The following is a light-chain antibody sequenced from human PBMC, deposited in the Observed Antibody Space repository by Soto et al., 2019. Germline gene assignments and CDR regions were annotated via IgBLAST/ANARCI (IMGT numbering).Light chain of an antibody. CDR2: GAS. CDR3: QQYGSSPYT. V-gene: IGKV3-20*01. Sequence: IVLTQSPGTLSLSPGERATLSCRASQSVSSRFLARYQQKPGQAPRLLMYGASSRATGIPDRFSGTGSGTDFTLTISRLEPEDVAVYYCQQYGSSPYTFGLGTKLEIK. CDR1: QSVSSRF. J-gene: IGKJ2*01.